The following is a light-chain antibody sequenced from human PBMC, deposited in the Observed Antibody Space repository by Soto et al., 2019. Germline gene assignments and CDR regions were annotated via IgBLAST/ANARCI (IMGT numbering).Light chain of an antibody. J-gene: IGKJ1*01. CDR1: QRVNSN. Sequence: EIVMTQSQATLSVSPGEGATLSCRASQRVNSNLAWYQQKPGQAPRLLVFGASTRAPGIPSGFSGSGSGTEFTLTISSLQSEDFAVYYCQQYNNWPWTFGQGTKVEIK. CDR2: GAS. V-gene: IGKV3-15*01. CDR3: QQYNNWPWT.